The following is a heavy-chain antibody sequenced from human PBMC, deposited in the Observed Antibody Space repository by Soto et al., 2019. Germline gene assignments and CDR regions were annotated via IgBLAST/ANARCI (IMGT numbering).Heavy chain of an antibody. Sequence: ASVKVSCKSSGYTFTDYYVHWVRQAPGQGREWMGWINPNSGGTKTAQKFQGRVTVTRDTSISTSYMELRSLKSQGTAVYYCVRDSGAKLSSSWGQGTLGTVS. CDR2: INPNSGGT. CDR3: VRDSGAKLSSS. D-gene: IGHD6-13*01. CDR1: GYTFTDYY. J-gene: IGHJ4*02. V-gene: IGHV1-2*02.